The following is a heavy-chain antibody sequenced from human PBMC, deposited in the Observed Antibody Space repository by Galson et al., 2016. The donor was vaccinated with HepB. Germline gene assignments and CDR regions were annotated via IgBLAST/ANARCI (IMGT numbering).Heavy chain of an antibody. CDR2: IFWTDDK. D-gene: IGHD4-17*01. CDR1: GFSLNTPGVG. J-gene: IGHJ4*02. Sequence: PALVKPTQTLTLTCTFSGFSLNTPGVGVGWIRQPPGKALEWLGIIFWTDDKRYNPSLKSRLTITKDTSRNQVTLTVNDMVPVDTATYYCGHSDYGDLSFFDHWGQGTLVTVSS. CDR3: GHSDYGDLSFFDH. V-gene: IGHV2-5*01.